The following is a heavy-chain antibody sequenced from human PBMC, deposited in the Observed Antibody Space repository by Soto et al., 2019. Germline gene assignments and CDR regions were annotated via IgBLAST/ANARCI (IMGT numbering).Heavy chain of an antibody. D-gene: IGHD1-26*01. CDR3: ARAPYSSTSFFFDY. J-gene: IGHJ4*02. Sequence: GXSVKVSCKASVYIFTSNHLHWVRQAPRQGLEWVGIINPSLGRANYAQKSQDRVAMTWDTSTRIAYMELNGLRSDDTAVYFCARAPYSSTSFFFDYWGQGALVTVSS. CDR2: INPSLGRA. CDR1: VYIFTSNH. V-gene: IGHV1-46*01.